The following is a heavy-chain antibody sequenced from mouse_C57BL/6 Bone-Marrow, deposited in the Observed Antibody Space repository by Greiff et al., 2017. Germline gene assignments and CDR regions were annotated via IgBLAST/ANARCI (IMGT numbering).Heavy chain of an antibody. V-gene: IGHV3-6*01. CDR1: GYSITSGYY. J-gene: IGHJ2*01. CDR2: ISYDGSN. CDR3: ARDGGITFDY. Sequence: DVQLQESGPGLVKPSQSLSLTCSVTGYSITSGYYWNWIRQFPGNKLEWMGYISYDGSNNYNPSLKNRISITRDTSKNQFFLKLNSVTTEDTATYYCARDGGITFDYWGQGTTLTVSS. D-gene: IGHD2-4*01.